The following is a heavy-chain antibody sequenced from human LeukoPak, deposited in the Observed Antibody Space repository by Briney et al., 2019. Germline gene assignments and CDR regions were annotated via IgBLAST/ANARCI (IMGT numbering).Heavy chain of an antibody. CDR1: GFTFSSYW. J-gene: IGHJ4*02. V-gene: IGHV3-23*01. CDR2: ISGSGHTT. CDR3: AKDYYDSGSYYYPFDY. D-gene: IGHD3-10*01. Sequence: GGSLRLSCAASGFTFSSYWMHWVRQVPGKGLEWVSGISGSGHTTYYADSVKGRFTISRDNSKNTLYLQMNSLRADDTAVYYCAKDYYDSGSYYYPFDYWGQGTLVTVSS.